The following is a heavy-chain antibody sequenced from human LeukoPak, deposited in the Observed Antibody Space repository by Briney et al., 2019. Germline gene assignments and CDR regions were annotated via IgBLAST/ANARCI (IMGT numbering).Heavy chain of an antibody. J-gene: IGHJ6*02. CDR3: ARQGRRDGYNLRSTPGEIHMDV. V-gene: IGHV5-51*01. D-gene: IGHD5-24*01. CDR1: GYSFTSYW. CDR2: IYPGDSDT. Sequence: LGESLKISCKGSGYSFTSYWIGWVRQMPGKGLEWMGIIYPGDSDTRYSPSFQGQVTISADKSISTAYLQWSSLKASDTAMYYCARQGRRDGYNLRSTPGEIHMDVWGQGTTVTVSS.